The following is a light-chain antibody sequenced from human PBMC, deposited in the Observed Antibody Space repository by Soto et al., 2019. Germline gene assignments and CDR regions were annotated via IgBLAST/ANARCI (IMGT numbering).Light chain of an antibody. Sequence: EIVLTQSPGTLSLSPGERATLSCRASQSVSTSFLAWYRQKPGQAPRLLIYGASVRAPGIPDRFCGSGSGTDFTLTISRLEREDFGVYYCQRYGNSYTFGQGTKLEIK. CDR1: QSVSTSF. CDR3: QRYGNSYT. J-gene: IGKJ2*01. CDR2: GAS. V-gene: IGKV3-20*01.